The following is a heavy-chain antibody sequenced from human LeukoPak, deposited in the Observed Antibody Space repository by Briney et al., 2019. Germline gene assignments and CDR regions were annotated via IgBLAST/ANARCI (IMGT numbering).Heavy chain of an antibody. V-gene: IGHV3-30*02. Sequence: GGSLRLSCAASGFTFSSYGMHWVRQAPGKGLEWVAFIRYDGSNKYYADCVKGRFTISRDNSKNTLYLQMNSLRAEDTAVYYCAKDWGIAAAGSLFDYWGQGTLVTVSS. J-gene: IGHJ4*02. CDR2: IRYDGSNK. CDR1: GFTFSSYG. D-gene: IGHD6-13*01. CDR3: AKDWGIAAAGSLFDY.